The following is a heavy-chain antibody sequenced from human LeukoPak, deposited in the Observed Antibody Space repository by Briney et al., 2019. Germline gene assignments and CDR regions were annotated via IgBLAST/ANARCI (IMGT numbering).Heavy chain of an antibody. CDR1: GFTFSRRA. Sequence: PGGSLRLSCAASGFTFSRRAMNWVRQAPGKGLEWVACLNTSETTFYAESVKGRFTISTDRSQSTLVLQMNNLRDDDTAVYYCTRGSLDIWGHGTMVTVS. D-gene: IGHD3-10*01. V-gene: IGHV3-23*05. J-gene: IGHJ3*02. CDR2: LNTSETT. CDR3: TRGSLDI.